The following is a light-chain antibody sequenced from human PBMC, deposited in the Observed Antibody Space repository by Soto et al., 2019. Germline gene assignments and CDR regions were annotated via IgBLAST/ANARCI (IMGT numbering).Light chain of an antibody. V-gene: IGKV3-15*01. Sequence: EIVLTQSPAARSVSPWGGGTRSCIASQSVSSNLAWYQQKPGQAPRLLIYGESTRATGIEDRFSGSGSGKEFTITISSMQSEDFEVYYCKQYNNWQWTFGQGTTVDIK. J-gene: IGKJ1*01. CDR3: KQYNNWQWT. CDR1: QSVSSN. CDR2: GES.